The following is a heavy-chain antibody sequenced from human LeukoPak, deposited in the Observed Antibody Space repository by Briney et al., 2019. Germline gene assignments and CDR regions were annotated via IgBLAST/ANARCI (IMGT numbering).Heavy chain of an antibody. J-gene: IGHJ4*02. V-gene: IGHV3-7*01. CDR3: ARTVPGYPDDYFDY. CDR1: GLTFSRHW. Sequence: GGSLRLSCAASGLTFSRHWMSWVRQTPGKGLERVAHMNQDGSAIYYVDSVKGRFTISRDNAKNSLCLQMTGLTAADTAVYYCARTVPGYPDDYFDYWGQGTLVTVSS. CDR2: MNQDGSAI. D-gene: IGHD6-19*01.